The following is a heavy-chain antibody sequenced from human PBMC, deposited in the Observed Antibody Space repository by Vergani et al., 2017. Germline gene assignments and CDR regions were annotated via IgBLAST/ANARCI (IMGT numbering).Heavy chain of an antibody. V-gene: IGHV3-33*01. Sequence: QVQLVESGGGVVQPGRSLRLSCAASGFTFSSYGMHWVRQAPGKGLEWVAVIWYDGSNKYYADSVKGRFTISRDNSKNTLYLQMNSLRAEDTAVYYWARDDLVYSSSPGFFDYWGQGTLVTVSS. CDR1: GFTFSSYG. CDR3: ARDDLVYSSSPGFFDY. J-gene: IGHJ4*02. D-gene: IGHD6-13*01. CDR2: IWYDGSNK.